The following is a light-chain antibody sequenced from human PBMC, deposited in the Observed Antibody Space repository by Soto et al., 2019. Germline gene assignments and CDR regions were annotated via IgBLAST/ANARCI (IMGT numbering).Light chain of an antibody. CDR3: GAWDNSLSVVV. CDR2: DND. CDR1: SSNIGRNY. Sequence: QSVLTQPPSVSAAPGQKVTISCSGSSSNIGRNYVSWYQHLPGTAPKLLIYDNDKRPSGIPDRFSGSKSGTSATLGITGLQTGDEADYYCGAWDNSLSVVVFGGGNKLTVL. V-gene: IGLV1-51*01. J-gene: IGLJ2*01.